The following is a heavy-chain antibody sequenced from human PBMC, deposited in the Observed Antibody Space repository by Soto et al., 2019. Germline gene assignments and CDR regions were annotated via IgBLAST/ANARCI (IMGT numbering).Heavy chain of an antibody. CDR1: GYTLTELS. CDR3: ATAEYINCSSTSCYVVFDP. J-gene: IGHJ5*02. D-gene: IGHD2-2*01. V-gene: IGHV1-24*01. CDR2: FDPEDGET. Sequence: EASVKVSCKVSGYTLTELSMRWVRQAPGKGLEWMGGFDPEDGETIYAQRFQGRVTMTEDTSTDTAYMELSSLRSEDTAVYYCATAEYINCSSTSCYVVFDPWGQGTLVTVSS.